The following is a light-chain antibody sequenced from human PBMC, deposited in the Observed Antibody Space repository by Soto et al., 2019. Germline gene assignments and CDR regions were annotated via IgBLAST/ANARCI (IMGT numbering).Light chain of an antibody. Sequence: DIQITQSPSTLSASVGDRVTITCRASQRISSWLAWYQQKPGKAPKLLIYDASSLESGVPSRFSGSGSGTEFTLTISSLQPDDFATYYCQQYNSYQYTLGQGTKMEIK. CDR3: QQYNSYQYT. V-gene: IGKV1-5*01. CDR2: DAS. J-gene: IGKJ2*01. CDR1: QRISSW.